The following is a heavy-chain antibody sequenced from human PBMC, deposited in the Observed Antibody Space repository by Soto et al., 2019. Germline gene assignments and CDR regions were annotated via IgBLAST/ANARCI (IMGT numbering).Heavy chain of an antibody. D-gene: IGHD5-12*01. CDR2: IYPSGST. V-gene: IGHV4-38-2*02. CDR1: GYSISSGYY. Sequence: SETLSLTCAVSGYSISSGYYWSRLRQPQRKGLEWIASIYPSGSTYYNPSLKSRFTISVDTSKNQFYLKLSSLTAADTAVYYCARDHTQLWLQFIYDYYYYGMDVWGQGTTVTVSS. CDR3: ARDHTQLWLQFIYDYYYYGMDV. J-gene: IGHJ6*02.